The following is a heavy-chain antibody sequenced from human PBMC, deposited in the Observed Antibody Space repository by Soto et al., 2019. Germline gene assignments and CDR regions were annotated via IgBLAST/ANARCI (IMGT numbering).Heavy chain of an antibody. V-gene: IGHV3-48*01. Sequence: GRSLRLSCVASGFTFSDLNMNWVRQAPGKGLEWVSFISGRSNTIYYADSVKGRFTISRDNAKNSLYLLMNSLRAEDTAVYYCTREGDGSGFFSDFWGQGALVTVSS. J-gene: IGHJ4*02. CDR3: TREGDGSGFFSDF. D-gene: IGHD3-22*01. CDR1: GFTFSDLN. CDR2: ISGRSNTI.